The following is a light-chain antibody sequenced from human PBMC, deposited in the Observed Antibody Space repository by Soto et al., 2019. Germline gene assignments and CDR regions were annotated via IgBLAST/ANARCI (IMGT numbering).Light chain of an antibody. J-gene: IGLJ2*01. V-gene: IGLV1-47*01. CDR1: SCNIGSNY. CDR2: RNN. Sequence: QSVLTQPPSASGTPGQRVTISCSGSSCNIGSNYVFWYQHLPGTAPQLLIYRNNQRPSGVPDRFSGSKSGTPASLAISGLRSEDETDYYCAAWDDSLSGVVFGGGTKLTVL. CDR3: AAWDDSLSGVV.